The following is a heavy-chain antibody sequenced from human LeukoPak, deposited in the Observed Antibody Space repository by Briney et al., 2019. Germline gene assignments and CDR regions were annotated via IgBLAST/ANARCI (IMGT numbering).Heavy chain of an antibody. V-gene: IGHV3-30*03. CDR3: ARAWMATIIDY. Sequence: PGGSLRLSCAASGFTFSSYGMHWVRQAPGKGLEWVAVISFDGNIKYYADSVQGRFTISRDDSKNTLYLQMNSLRAEDTAVYYCARAWMATIIDYWGQGTLVTVSS. CDR2: ISFDGNIK. CDR1: GFTFSSYG. D-gene: IGHD5-24*01. J-gene: IGHJ4*02.